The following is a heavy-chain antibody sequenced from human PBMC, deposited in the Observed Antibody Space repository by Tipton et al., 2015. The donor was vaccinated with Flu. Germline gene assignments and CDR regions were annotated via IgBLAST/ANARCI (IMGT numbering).Heavy chain of an antibody. V-gene: IGHV4-38-2*02. D-gene: IGHD4-11*01. CDR1: ADSISSDYY. CDR3: ASRDYSNYVSDPKSWFGP. Sequence: TLSLTCTISADSISSDYYWGWIRQPPGKGLEWNGNIFRTGTTYRNPSLKSRVTISIDSSKNQFSLKRFSVTAADTAVYYCASRDYSNYVSDPKSWFGPWGQGILGTVSS. CDR2: IFRTGTT. J-gene: IGHJ5*02.